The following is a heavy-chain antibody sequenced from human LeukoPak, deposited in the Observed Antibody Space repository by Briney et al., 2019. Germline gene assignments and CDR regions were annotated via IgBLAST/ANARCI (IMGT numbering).Heavy chain of an antibody. J-gene: IGHJ4*02. V-gene: IGHV4-39*07. CDR3: ARDTGPSGTAFDY. CDR2: IYYSGSA. Sequence: SETLSLTCTVSGGSITNSGAYWVWIRQSPGKGLEWIGSIYYSGSAYYTPSLRSRVTISVATSKSLFSLTLSSVTAADMAVYYCARDTGPSGTAFDYWGQGILVTVSS. D-gene: IGHD2-2*01. CDR1: GGSITNSGAY.